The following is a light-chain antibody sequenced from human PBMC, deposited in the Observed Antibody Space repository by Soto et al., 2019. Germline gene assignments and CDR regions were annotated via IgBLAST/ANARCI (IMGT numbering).Light chain of an antibody. J-gene: IGLJ3*02. Sequence: QAVVTQEPSFSVSPGGTVTLTCGLSSGPVSTNYFPSWYQQTPGQAPRTLISFTNTRSSGVPDRFSGSILGNKAALTITGAQADDESDYYCVLYVGYGISVFGGGTKLTVL. CDR3: VLYVGYGISV. CDR2: FTN. V-gene: IGLV8-61*01. CDR1: SGPVSTNYF.